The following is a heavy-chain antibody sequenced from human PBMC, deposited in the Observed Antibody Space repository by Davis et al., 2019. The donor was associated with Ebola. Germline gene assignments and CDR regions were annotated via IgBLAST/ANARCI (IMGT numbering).Heavy chain of an antibody. CDR2: IYHTGRT. V-gene: IGHV4-34*01. CDR3: ARDYVDKVLVTKFFYAMDV. CDR1: GGSLSGYY. J-gene: IGHJ6*02. Sequence: PSETLSLTCDIYGGSLSGYYWTWVRQSPEKGLEWIGEIYHTGRTTSNSALKSRVTISVDRSRNQFSLKLTSVTAADTAVYYCARDYVDKVLVTKFFYAMDVWGQGTTVTVSS. D-gene: IGHD5-18*01.